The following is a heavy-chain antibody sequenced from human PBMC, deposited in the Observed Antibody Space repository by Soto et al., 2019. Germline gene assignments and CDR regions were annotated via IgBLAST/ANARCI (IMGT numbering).Heavy chain of an antibody. CDR3: ARADHISGSYYDYYYGMDV. J-gene: IGHJ6*02. Sequence: SVKVSCKASGGTFSSYAISWLRQSPGQGLEWMGGIIPIFGTANYAQKFQGRVTITADESTSTAYMELSSLRSEDTAVYYCARADHISGSYYDYYYGMDVWGRGTTVTVSS. V-gene: IGHV1-69*13. CDR2: IIPIFGTA. CDR1: GGTFSSYA. D-gene: IGHD1-26*01.